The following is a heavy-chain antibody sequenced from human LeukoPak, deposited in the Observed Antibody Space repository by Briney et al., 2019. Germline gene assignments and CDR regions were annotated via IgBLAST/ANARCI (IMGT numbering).Heavy chain of an antibody. CDR3: ARAYSGSYDY. Sequence: PSETLSLTCTVSGGSISSSSYYWGWIRQPPGKGREWIGSIYYSGSTYYNPSLKSRVTISVDTSKNQFSLKLSSVTAADTAVYYCARAYSGSYDYWGQGTLVTVSS. D-gene: IGHD1-26*01. V-gene: IGHV4-39*07. CDR2: IYYSGST. CDR1: GGSISSSSYY. J-gene: IGHJ4*02.